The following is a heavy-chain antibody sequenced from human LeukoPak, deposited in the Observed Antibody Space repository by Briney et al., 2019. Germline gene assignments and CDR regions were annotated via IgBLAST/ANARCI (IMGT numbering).Heavy chain of an antibody. CDR1: GYTLTELS. CDR3: ASFGAGYGSGSYYYYGMDV. D-gene: IGHD3-10*01. J-gene: IGHJ6*02. V-gene: IGHV1-24*01. CDR2: FYPEDGET. Sequence: ASVKVSCKVSGYTLTELSMHWVRQAPGKGLEWMGGFYPEDGETIYAQKFQGRVTMTEDTSTDTAYMELSSLRSEDTAVYYCASFGAGYGSGSYYYYGMDVWGQGTTVTVSS.